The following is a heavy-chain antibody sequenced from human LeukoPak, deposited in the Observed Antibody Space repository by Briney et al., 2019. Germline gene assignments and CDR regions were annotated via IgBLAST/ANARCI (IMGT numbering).Heavy chain of an antibody. CDR1: GFTFSSYE. CDR3: ARDFSPQGSSGWLVY. Sequence: GGSLRLSCAASGFTFSSYEMNWVRPAPGKGREWVSYISSSGSSKYYADSVKGRFTISRDNAKNSLYLQMNSLRAEDTAVYYCARDFSPQGSSGWLVYWGQGTLVTVSS. D-gene: IGHD6-19*01. CDR2: ISSSGSSK. V-gene: IGHV3-48*03. J-gene: IGHJ4*02.